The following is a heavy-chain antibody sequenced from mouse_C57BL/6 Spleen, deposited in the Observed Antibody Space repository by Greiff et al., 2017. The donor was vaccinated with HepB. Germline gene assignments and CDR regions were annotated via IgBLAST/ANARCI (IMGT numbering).Heavy chain of an antibody. D-gene: IGHD1-1*01. CDR2: IYPGDGDT. CDR3: ARWDTTVVDWYFDV. V-gene: IGHV1-82*01. Sequence: LQESGPELVKPGASVKISCKASGYAFSSSWMNWVKQRPGKGLEWIGRIYPGDGDTNYNGKFKGKATLTADKSSSTAYMQLSSLTSEDSAVYFCARWDTTVVDWYFDVWGTGTTVTVSS. J-gene: IGHJ1*03. CDR1: GYAFSSSW.